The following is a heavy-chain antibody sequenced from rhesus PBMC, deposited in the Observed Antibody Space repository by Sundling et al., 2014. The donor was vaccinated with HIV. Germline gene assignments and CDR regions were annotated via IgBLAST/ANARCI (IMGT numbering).Heavy chain of an antibody. CDR2: IYGSGSST. CDR3: ARVGSWDWYFDL. J-gene: IGHJ2*01. Sequence: QLQLQESGPGLVKPSETLSVTCAVSGGSISSSYWSWIRQAPGKGLEWIGYIYGSGSSTNYNPSLNSRVTLSVDTSKNQLSLKLSSVTAADTAVYYCARVGSWDWYFDLWGPGTPITISS. D-gene: IGHD6-25*01. V-gene: IGHV4-169*01. CDR1: GGSISSSY.